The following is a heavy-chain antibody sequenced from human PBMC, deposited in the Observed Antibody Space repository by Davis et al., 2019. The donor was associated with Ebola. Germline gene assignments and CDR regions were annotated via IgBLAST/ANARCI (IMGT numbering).Heavy chain of an antibody. CDR2: IDWDDDK. CDR1: GFSLSTSGMC. Sequence: SGPTLVKPTQTLTVTCTFSGFSLSTSGMCVSWIRQPPGKALEWLVLIDWDDDKYYSTSLKTRLTISKDTSKNQVVLTMTNMDPVDTATYYCARLYDSSGYYYGEFDYWGQGTLVTVSS. CDR3: ARLYDSSGYYYGEFDY. V-gene: IGHV2-70*01. J-gene: IGHJ4*02. D-gene: IGHD3-22*01.